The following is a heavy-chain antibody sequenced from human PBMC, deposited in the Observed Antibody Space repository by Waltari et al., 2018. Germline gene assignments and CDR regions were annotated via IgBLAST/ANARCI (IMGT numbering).Heavy chain of an antibody. J-gene: IGHJ4*02. CDR1: GGSISSYY. D-gene: IGHD2-2*01. CDR2: LYTSGHT. V-gene: IGHV4-4*07. CDR3: ARPLNRGAAALGY. Sequence: QVQLQESGPGLVKPSETLSLTCTVSGGSISSYYWSWIRQPAGKGLEWSGRLYTSGHTNYNPSLKCLVTMSVDTSKNQFSPKLSSVTAADTAVYYCARPLNRGAAALGYWGQGTLVTVSS.